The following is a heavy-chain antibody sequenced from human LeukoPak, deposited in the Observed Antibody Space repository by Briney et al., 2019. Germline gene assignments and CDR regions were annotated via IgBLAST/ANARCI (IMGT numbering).Heavy chain of an antibody. V-gene: IGHV3-66*02. Sequence: GGSLRLSCAASGFTVSGNYMSWVRQAPGKGLEWVSVIYSGGSTYYADSVKGRFTISRDNSKNTLYLQMNSLRAEDTAVYYCARAFGDFWSEFDYWGQGTLVTVSS. D-gene: IGHD3-3*01. CDR2: IYSGGST. CDR3: ARAFGDFWSEFDY. CDR1: GFTVSGNY. J-gene: IGHJ4*02.